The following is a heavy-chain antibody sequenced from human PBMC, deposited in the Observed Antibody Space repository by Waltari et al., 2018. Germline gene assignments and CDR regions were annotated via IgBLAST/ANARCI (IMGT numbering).Heavy chain of an antibody. CDR3: ASLIAAAYNVDY. V-gene: IGHV4-39*01. CDR2: IYYSGST. CDR1: GGSISSSSYY. D-gene: IGHD6-13*01. J-gene: IGHJ4*02. Sequence: QLQLQESGPGLVKPSETLSLTCTVSGGSISSSSYYWGWTRQPPGKGLEWIGSIYYSGSTYYNPSLKSRVTISVDTSKNQFSLKLSSVTAADTAVYYCASLIAAAYNVDYWGQGTLVTVSS.